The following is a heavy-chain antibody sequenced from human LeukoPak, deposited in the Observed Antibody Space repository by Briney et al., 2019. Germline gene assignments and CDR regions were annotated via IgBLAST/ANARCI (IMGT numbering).Heavy chain of an antibody. CDR3: ARGSSIAAAEGAPDY. CDR1: GGSISSYY. D-gene: IGHD6-13*01. J-gene: IGHJ4*02. Sequence: PSETLSLTCTVSGGSISSYYWGWIRQPPGKGLEWIGSIYYSGSTYYNPSLKSRVTISVDTSKNQFSLKLSSVTAADTAVYYCARGSSIAAAEGAPDYWGQGTLVTVSS. V-gene: IGHV4-39*07. CDR2: IYYSGST.